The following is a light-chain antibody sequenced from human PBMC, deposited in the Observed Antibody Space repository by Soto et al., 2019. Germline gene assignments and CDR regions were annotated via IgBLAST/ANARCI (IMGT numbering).Light chain of an antibody. Sequence: DIQITQSPSSLSASVGDRVTITCRASPNISSYLNLYQQKPGKAPKLLIYAASSLQSGVPSRFSGGGSETDFAIPISSLQPEYCVTYYCLHSYSTLRFGPGTKVD. CDR3: LHSYSTLR. V-gene: IGKV1-39*01. J-gene: IGKJ3*01. CDR2: AAS. CDR1: PNISSY.